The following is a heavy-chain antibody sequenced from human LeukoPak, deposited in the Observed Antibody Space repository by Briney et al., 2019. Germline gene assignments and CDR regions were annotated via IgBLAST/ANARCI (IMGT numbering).Heavy chain of an antibody. CDR3: ARGXIYXGSGSFPYFDY. J-gene: IGHJ4*02. Sequence: ASVKVSCKASGYTFTSYYMHWVRQAPRQGLEWMGIINPSGGSTSYAQKFQGRVTMTRDTSTGTVYMELSSLRSEDTAVYYCARGXIYXGSGSFPYFDYWGQGTLVTVSS. D-gene: IGHD3-10*01. CDR2: INPSGGST. CDR1: GYTFTSYY. V-gene: IGHV1-46*03.